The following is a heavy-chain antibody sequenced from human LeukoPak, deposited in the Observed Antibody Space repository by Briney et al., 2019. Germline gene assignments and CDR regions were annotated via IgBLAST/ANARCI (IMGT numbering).Heavy chain of an antibody. V-gene: IGHV1-69*05. Sequence: SVKVSFTASGGTFTSYAISWVRQAPGQGLEWMGGISPIFGTANYAQKLQGRVTITTDESTSTAYMELSSLRSEDTAVYYCARKHCSSTSCYITWFDRWGQGTLVTVPS. J-gene: IGHJ5*02. CDR3: ARKHCSSTSCYITWFDR. CDR1: GGTFTSYA. CDR2: ISPIFGTA. D-gene: IGHD2-2*02.